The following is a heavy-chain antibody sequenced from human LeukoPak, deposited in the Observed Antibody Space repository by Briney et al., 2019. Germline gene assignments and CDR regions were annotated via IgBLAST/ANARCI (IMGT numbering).Heavy chain of an antibody. CDR3: ARSAYNYGYVYFDH. CDR1: EYTFNAYY. Sequence: ASVKVSCKASEYTFNAYYIHWVRQAPGQGLEWMGWVNPNTGATDYAQDFQDRVTMTRDTSTNTAYMELSWLRSDDTAVYYCARSAYNYGYVYFDHWGQGTLVIVSS. D-gene: IGHD5-18*01. V-gene: IGHV1-2*02. CDR2: VNPNTGAT. J-gene: IGHJ4*02.